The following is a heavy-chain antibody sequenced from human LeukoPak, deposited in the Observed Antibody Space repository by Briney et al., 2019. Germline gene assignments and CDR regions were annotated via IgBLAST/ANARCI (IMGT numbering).Heavy chain of an antibody. CDR2: IYPGDSDT. J-gene: IGHJ3*02. CDR1: GYSFTSYW. D-gene: IGHD3-22*01. Sequence: GESLKISCKGSGYSFTSYWIGWVRQMPGKGLEWMGIIYPGDSDTRYSPSFQGQVTISADKSISTAYLQWSSLKASDTATYYCARRYYDSSGYYYEDAFDIWGQGTMVTVSS. CDR3: ARRYYDSSGYYYEDAFDI. V-gene: IGHV5-51*01.